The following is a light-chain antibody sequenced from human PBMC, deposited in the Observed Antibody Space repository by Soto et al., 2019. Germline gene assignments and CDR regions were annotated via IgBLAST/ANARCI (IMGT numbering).Light chain of an antibody. V-gene: IGLV2-8*01. J-gene: IGLJ1*01. CDR1: SSDVGGYDY. Sequence: QSVLTQPPSASGSRGQSVTISCPGTSSDVGGYDYVSWYQQHPGKAPKLMIYEVSKRPSGVPDRFSGSKSGNTASLTVSGLQAEDEAHYYCCSYAGTTTEVFGTGTKVTVL. CDR3: CSYAGTTTEV. CDR2: EVS.